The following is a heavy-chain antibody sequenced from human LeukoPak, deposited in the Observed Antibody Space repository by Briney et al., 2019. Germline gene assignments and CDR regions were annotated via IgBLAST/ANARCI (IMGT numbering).Heavy chain of an antibody. V-gene: IGHV1-2*02. Sequence: ASVKVSCKASGYTFAGYYMHWVRQAPGQGLEWMGWINPNSGGTNYAQKFQGRVTMTRDTSISTAYMELSRLRSDDTAVYYCARPKRSSPTFDPWGQGTLVTVSS. CDR3: ARPKRSSPTFDP. CDR2: INPNSGGT. CDR1: GYTFAGYY. J-gene: IGHJ5*02. D-gene: IGHD6-13*01.